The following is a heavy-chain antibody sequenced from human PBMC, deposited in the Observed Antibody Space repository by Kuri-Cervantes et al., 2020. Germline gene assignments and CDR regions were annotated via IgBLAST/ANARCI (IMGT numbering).Heavy chain of an antibody. J-gene: IGHJ4*02. D-gene: IGHD2-15*01. V-gene: IGHV3-21*01. CDR2: ISSRSNYI. Sequence: GESLKISCAASRFTFSIYDMNWVRQAPGKGLEWVSSISSRSNYIYFADSVKGRFTISRDNAKNSLYLQMNSLRAEDTAVYYCARLGYNFDYWGQGTLVTVSS. CDR3: ARLGYNFDY. CDR1: RFTFSIYD.